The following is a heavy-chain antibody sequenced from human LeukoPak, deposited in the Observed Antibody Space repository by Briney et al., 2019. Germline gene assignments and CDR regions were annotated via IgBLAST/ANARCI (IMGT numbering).Heavy chain of an antibody. CDR1: GGTFSSYA. V-gene: IGHV1-69*13. J-gene: IGHJ4*02. Sequence: SVKVSCKASGGTFSSYAISWVRQAPGQGLEWMGGIIPIFGSANYAQKFQGRVTITADESTSTAYMELSSLRSEDAAVYYCARATTYYYDSSGYYPGDYWGQGTLVTVSS. CDR3: ARATTYYYDSSGYYPGDY. CDR2: IIPIFGSA. D-gene: IGHD3-22*01.